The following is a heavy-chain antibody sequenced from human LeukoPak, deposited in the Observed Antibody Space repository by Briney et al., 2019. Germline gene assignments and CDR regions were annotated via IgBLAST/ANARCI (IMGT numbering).Heavy chain of an antibody. V-gene: IGHV4-59*12. Sequence: SETLSLTCTVSGGSISSYYWSWIRQPPGKGLEWIGYIYYSGSTNYNPSLKSRVTISVDTSKNQFSLKLSSVTAADTAVYYCARTYYGPGRPFDYWGQGTLVTVSS. CDR2: IYYSGST. D-gene: IGHD3-10*01. CDR3: ARTYYGPGRPFDY. CDR1: GGSISSYY. J-gene: IGHJ4*02.